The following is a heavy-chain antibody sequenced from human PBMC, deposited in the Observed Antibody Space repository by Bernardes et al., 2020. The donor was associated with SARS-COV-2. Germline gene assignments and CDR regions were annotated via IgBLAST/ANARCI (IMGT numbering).Heavy chain of an antibody. CDR3: ASGYLGV. V-gene: IGHV3-74*01. CDR2: TNSDGSTT. Sequence: GSLRLSCAASGFAFSSYWMHWVRQAPGKGLVWISRTNSDGSTTTYADSVKGRFTISRDNAKNTLYLQMNSLRAEDTAVYYCASGYLGVWDQGTTVTVSS. J-gene: IGHJ6*02. CDR1: GFAFSSYW. D-gene: IGHD6-25*01.